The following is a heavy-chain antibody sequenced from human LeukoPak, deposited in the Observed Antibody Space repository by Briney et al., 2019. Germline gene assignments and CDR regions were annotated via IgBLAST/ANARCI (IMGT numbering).Heavy chain of an antibody. CDR3: TGSFGELSFFAH. D-gene: IGHD3-10*01. J-gene: IGHJ4*02. CDR1: GFTFGDYG. CDR2: IRSKAYGGTT. V-gene: IGHV3-49*04. Sequence: GGSLRLSCTASGFTFGDYGMSWVRQAPGKGLEWVGVIRSKAYGGTTEYAASVKGRFTISRDDSKSIAYLQVNSLKTEDTAVYYCTGSFGELSFFAHWGQGTLVTVSS.